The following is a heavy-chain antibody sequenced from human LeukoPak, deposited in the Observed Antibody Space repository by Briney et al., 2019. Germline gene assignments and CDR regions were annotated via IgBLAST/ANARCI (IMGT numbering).Heavy chain of an antibody. J-gene: IGHJ3*02. CDR1: GGTFSSYA. Sequence: SVKVSCKASGGTFSSYAISWVRQAPGQGPEWMGGIIPIFGTANYAQKFQGRVTITADESTSTAYMELSSLRSEDTAVYYCARPSGSGYSYGYGIDAFDIWGQGTMVTVSS. CDR3: ARPSGSGYSYGYGIDAFDI. D-gene: IGHD5-18*01. V-gene: IGHV1-69*01. CDR2: IIPIFGTA.